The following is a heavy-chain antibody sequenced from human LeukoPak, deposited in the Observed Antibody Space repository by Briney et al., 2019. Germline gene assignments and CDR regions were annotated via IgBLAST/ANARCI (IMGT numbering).Heavy chain of an antibody. CDR1: GGTFSSYA. Sequence: ASVKVSCKASGGTFSSYAISWVRQAPGQGLEWMGGIIPIFGTANYAQKFQGRVTITTDESTSTAYMELSSLRSEDTAVYYCARDLRHYYGSGSYYKGSYFDYWGQGTLVTVSS. V-gene: IGHV1-69*05. CDR2: IIPIFGTA. J-gene: IGHJ4*02. D-gene: IGHD3-10*01. CDR3: ARDLRHYYGSGSYYKGSYFDY.